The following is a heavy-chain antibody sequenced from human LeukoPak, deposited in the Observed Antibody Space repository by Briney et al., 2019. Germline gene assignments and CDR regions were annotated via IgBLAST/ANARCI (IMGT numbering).Heavy chain of an antibody. D-gene: IGHD2/OR15-2a*01. CDR1: GYTFTSYG. Sequence: ASVKVSCKASGYTFTSYGISWVRQAPGQGLEWMGWISAYNGNTNYAQKIQGRVTMTTDTSTSTAYMELRSLRSDDTAVYYCARSPPLTPTFYYYYYMDVWGKGTTVTVSS. J-gene: IGHJ6*03. CDR3: ARSPPLTPTFYYYYYMDV. CDR2: ISAYNGNT. V-gene: IGHV1-18*01.